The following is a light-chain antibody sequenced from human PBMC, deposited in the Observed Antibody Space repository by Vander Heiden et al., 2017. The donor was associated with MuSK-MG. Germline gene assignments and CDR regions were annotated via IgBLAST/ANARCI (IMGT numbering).Light chain of an antibody. V-gene: IGLV3-21*04. CDR3: QVWDTSSDHPV. CDR2: YDT. Sequence: SSVLTQPPSVSVAPGKTARITCGRDNVGTKSVHWYQQKPSQAPVLVIYYDTDRPSGIPERFSGSNSGNTATLTISRVEAGDEADYYCQVWDTSSDHPVFGGGTKLTVL. CDR1: NVGTKS. J-gene: IGLJ3*02.